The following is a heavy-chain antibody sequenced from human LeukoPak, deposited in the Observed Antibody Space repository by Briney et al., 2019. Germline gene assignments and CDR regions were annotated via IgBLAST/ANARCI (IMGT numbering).Heavy chain of an antibody. D-gene: IGHD6-13*01. CDR2: ISSSSSTI. CDR1: GFTFSSYS. J-gene: IGHJ4*02. V-gene: IGHV3-48*04. CDR3: ARAIRIAAAEHFFDY. Sequence: GGSLRLSCAASGFTFSSYSMNWVRQAPGKGLEWVSYISSSSSTIYYADSVKGRFTISRDNAKNSLYLQMNSLRAEDTAVYYCARAIRIAAAEHFFDYWGQGTLVTVSS.